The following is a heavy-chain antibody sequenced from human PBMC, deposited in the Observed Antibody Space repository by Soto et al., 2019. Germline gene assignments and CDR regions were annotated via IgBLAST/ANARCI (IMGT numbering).Heavy chain of an antibody. D-gene: IGHD1-26*01. CDR2: INHSGST. Sequence: SETLSLTCAVYGGSFSGYYWSWIRQPPGKGLEWIGEINHSGSTNYNPSLKSRVTISVDTSKNQFSLKLSSVTAADTAVYYCARGQGYSGSYFDYWGQGTLVTVSS. J-gene: IGHJ4*02. V-gene: IGHV4-34*01. CDR1: GGSFSGYY. CDR3: ARGQGYSGSYFDY.